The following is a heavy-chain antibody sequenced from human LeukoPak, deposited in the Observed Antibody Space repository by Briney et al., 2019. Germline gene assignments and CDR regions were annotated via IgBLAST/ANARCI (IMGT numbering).Heavy chain of an antibody. V-gene: IGHV4-39*02. CDR2: IYYSGST. J-gene: IGHJ4*02. CDR1: GGSIGSSNYY. CDR3: ARESYYDILTGHPSPLNY. Sequence: SETPSLTCIVSGGSIGSSNYYWGWIRQPPGKGLEWIGSIYYSGSTYYNPSLKSRVTISVDTSKNQFSLKLSSVTAADTAVYYCARESYYDILTGHPSPLNYWGQGTLVTVSS. D-gene: IGHD3-9*01.